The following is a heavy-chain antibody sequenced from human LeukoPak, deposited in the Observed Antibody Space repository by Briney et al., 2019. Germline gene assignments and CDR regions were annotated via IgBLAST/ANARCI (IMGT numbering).Heavy chain of an antibody. CDR1: GFTFSSYA. V-gene: IGHV3-64D*06. CDR3: VKEGERYCSGGSCYSGAFDI. D-gene: IGHD2-15*01. Sequence: GGSLRLLCSASGFTFSSYAMHWVRQAPGKGLEYVSAISSNGGSTYYADSVKGRFTISRDNSKNTLYLQMSSLRAEDTAVYYCVKEGERYCSGGSCYSGAFDIWGQGTMVTVSS. J-gene: IGHJ3*02. CDR2: ISSNGGST.